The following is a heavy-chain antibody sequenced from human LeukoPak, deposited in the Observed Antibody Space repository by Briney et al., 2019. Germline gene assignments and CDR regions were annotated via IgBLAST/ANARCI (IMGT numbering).Heavy chain of an antibody. D-gene: IGHD2-15*01. J-gene: IGHJ5*02. Sequence: GESLKISCKGSGYSFTSYWIGWVRQMPGKGLEWMGIIYPGDSDTRYSPSFQGQATISADKSISTAYLQWSSLKASDTAMYYCARLRWYCSGGSCYSGYNWFDPWGQGTLVTVSS. CDR1: GYSFTSYW. CDR2: IYPGDSDT. V-gene: IGHV5-51*01. CDR3: ARLRWYCSGGSCYSGYNWFDP.